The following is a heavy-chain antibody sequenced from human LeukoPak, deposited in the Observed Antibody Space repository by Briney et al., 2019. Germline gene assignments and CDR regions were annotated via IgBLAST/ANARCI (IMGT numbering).Heavy chain of an antibody. Sequence: ETLSLSRTLSLGSLSSYYCGSIRDTPREGLGRIGYIYYSGSTNYNPSLKSRVTISVDTSNNQLSLKLSSVTAADTAVYYCARAGVLSSGYDYWGQGTLVTVSS. J-gene: IGHJ4*02. V-gene: IGHV4-59*01. CDR2: IYYSGST. CDR1: LGSLSSYY. CDR3: ARAGVLSSGYDY. D-gene: IGHD6-19*01.